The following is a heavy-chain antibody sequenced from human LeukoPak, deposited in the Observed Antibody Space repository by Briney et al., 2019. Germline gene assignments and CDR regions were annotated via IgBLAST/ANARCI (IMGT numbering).Heavy chain of an antibody. D-gene: IGHD2-2*01. CDR3: ARTVVPAALDY. CDR1: GYTFTSYY. V-gene: IGHV1-46*01. Sequence: ASVKVSCKATGYTFTSYYMHWVRQAPGQGLEWMGITNPSGGSTSYAQKFQGRVTMTRDTSTSTVYMELSSLRSEDTAVYYCARTVVPAALDYWGQGTLVTVSS. J-gene: IGHJ4*02. CDR2: TNPSGGST.